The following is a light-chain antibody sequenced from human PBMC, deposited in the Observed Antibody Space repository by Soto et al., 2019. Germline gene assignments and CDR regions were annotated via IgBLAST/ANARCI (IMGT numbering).Light chain of an antibody. CDR1: QSISTW. CDR3: LQDFNYPLT. CDR2: DAS. Sequence: QMTQSPSSLSASVGNRVTITCRASQSISTWLVWYQQKPGKAPKLLIYDASSLQSGVPSRFSGSGSGTDFTLTISSLQPEDFATYYCLQDFNYPLTFGGGTKVDIK. V-gene: IGKV1-6*01. J-gene: IGKJ4*01.